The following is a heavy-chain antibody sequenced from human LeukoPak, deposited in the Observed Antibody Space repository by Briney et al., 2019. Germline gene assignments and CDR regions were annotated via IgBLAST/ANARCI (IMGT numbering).Heavy chain of an antibody. Sequence: SETLSLTCAVSGGSISSGGYSWSWIRQPPGKGLEWIGYIYHSGSTYYNPSLKSRVTISVDRSKNQFSLKLSSVTAADTAVYYCGRGGPHDSGDDKLDYWSQVTLVTVAS. J-gene: IGHJ4*02. V-gene: IGHV4-30-2*01. CDR3: GRGGPHDSGDDKLDY. D-gene: IGHD4-17*01. CDR2: IYHSGST. CDR1: GGSISSGGYS.